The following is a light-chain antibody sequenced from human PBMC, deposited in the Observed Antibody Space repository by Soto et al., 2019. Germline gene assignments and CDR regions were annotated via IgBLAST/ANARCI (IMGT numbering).Light chain of an antibody. CDR3: MQATRLPPT. V-gene: IGKV2-30*01. Sequence: DVVMTQSPLSLPVTLGQPASISCRSSRSLVYSDGNAYLNWFQQRPGQSPRRLIYKASNRDSGVPDRFSGSGSGTDFTLQISRVEAEDVGVYYCMQATRLPPTYGRGNRVDIK. J-gene: IGKJ4*01. CDR1: RSLVYSDGNAY. CDR2: KAS.